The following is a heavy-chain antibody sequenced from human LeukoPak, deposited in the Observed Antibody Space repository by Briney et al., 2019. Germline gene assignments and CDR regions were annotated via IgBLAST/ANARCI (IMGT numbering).Heavy chain of an antibody. CDR3: ARDWGSSSYQKDAFDI. CDR2: IYYSGST. V-gene: IGHV4-31*03. D-gene: IGHD6-13*01. CDR1: GGSISSGGYY. Sequence: PSQTLSLTCTVSGGSISSGGYYWSWVRQHPGKGLEWIGYIYYSGSTYYNPSLKSRVTISVDTSKNQLSLKLSSVTAADTAVYYCARDWGSSSYQKDAFDIWGQGTMVTVSS. J-gene: IGHJ3*02.